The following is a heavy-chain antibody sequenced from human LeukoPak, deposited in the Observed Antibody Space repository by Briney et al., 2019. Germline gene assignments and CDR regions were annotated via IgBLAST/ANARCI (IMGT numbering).Heavy chain of an antibody. V-gene: IGHV3-53*01. CDR3: ARVSGDQRYFDY. CDR1: GFTVSNMY. D-gene: IGHD7-27*01. J-gene: IGHJ4*02. Sequence: GGSLRLSCAASGFTVSNMYMTWVRQAPGRGLEWVSLIYGDGRTSYADSVKGRCTISRDNSKNTLDLQVNSLRVEDTAVYYCARVSGDQRYFDYWGQGTLVTVSS. CDR2: IYGDGRT.